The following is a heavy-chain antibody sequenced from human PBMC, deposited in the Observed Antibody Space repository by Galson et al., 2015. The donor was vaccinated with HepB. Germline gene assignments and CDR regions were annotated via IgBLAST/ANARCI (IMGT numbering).Heavy chain of an antibody. CDR2: ISYDGSKK. J-gene: IGHJ4*02. CDR3: AKDGLRGYYDSSGYPYCFDY. CDR1: GFTFSSYG. V-gene: IGHV3-30*18. Sequence: SLRLSCADSGFTFSSYGMHWVRQAPGKGLEWVAVISYDGSKKYYADSVKGRFTISRDNSKNTLYLQMNSLRAEDTAVYYCAKDGLRGYYDSSGYPYCFDYWGQGTLVTVSS. D-gene: IGHD3-22*01.